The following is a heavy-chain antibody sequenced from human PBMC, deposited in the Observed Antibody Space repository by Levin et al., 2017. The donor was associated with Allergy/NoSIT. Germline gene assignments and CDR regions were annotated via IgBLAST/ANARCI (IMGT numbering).Heavy chain of an antibody. J-gene: IGHJ2*01. Sequence: SETLSLTCTVSGGSISSSSYYWGWIRQPPGKGLEWIGSIYYSGSTYYNPSLKSRVTISVDTSKNQFSLKLSSVTAADTAVYYCASFRRQQRKGFDRWGRGTLVTVSS. V-gene: IGHV4-39*07. CDR2: IYYSGST. CDR1: GGSISSSSYY. CDR3: ASFRRQQRKGFDR. D-gene: IGHD6-13*01.